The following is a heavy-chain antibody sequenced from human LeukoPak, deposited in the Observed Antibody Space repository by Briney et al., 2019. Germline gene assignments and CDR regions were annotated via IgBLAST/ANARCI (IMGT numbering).Heavy chain of an antibody. CDR1: GFTFSSYG. CDR3: ARDFIGDSRNAFDI. Sequence: GGSLRLSCAASGFTFSSYGMSWVRQAPGKGLEWVSAISGSGGGTYYADSVKGRFTISRDDAKNSLYLQMNSLRAEDTAVYYCARDFIGDSRNAFDIWGQGTMVTVSS. J-gene: IGHJ3*02. V-gene: IGHV3-23*01. CDR2: ISGSGGGT. D-gene: IGHD3-22*01.